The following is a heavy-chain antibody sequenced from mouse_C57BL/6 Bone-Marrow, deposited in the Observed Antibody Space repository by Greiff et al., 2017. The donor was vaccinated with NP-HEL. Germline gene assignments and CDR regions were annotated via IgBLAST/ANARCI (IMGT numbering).Heavy chain of an antibody. CDR2: IYPGDGDT. Sequence: QVQLQQSGAELVKPGASVKISCKASGYAFSSYWMNWVKQRPGKGLEWIGQIYPGDGDTNYNGKFKGKATLTADKSSSTAYMQLSSLPSEDSAVYFCARKDHPTWYFDVWGTGTTVTVSS. V-gene: IGHV1-80*01. J-gene: IGHJ1*03. CDR3: ARKDHPTWYFDV. CDR1: GYAFSSYW.